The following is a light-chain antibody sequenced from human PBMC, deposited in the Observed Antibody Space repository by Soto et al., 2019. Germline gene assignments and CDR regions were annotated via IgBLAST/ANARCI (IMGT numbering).Light chain of an antibody. CDR3: QQYNNWSPGGT. CDR2: GAS. J-gene: IGKJ1*01. Sequence: EIVMTQSPATLSVSPGERATLSCRASQSVSSNLAWYQQKPGQAPRLLIYGASTRATGIPASFSGTGSVTELTLIISRMLFEDLPVYSCQQYNNWSPGGTFGQGTKVEIK. CDR1: QSVSSN. V-gene: IGKV3-15*01.